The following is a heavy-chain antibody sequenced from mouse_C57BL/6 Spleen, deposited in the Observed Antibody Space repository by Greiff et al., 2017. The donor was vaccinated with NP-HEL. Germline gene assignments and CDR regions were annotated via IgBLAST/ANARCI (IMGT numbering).Heavy chain of an antibody. J-gene: IGHJ2*01. V-gene: IGHV1-22*01. Sequence: EVQLQQSGPELVKPGASVKMSCKASGYTFTDYNMHWVKQSHGKSLEWIGYINPNNGGTSYNQKFKGKATLTVNKSSSTAYMELRSLTSEDSAVYYCYYGSSYFYYFDYWGQGTTLTVSS. CDR3: YYGSSYFYYFDY. CDR2: INPNNGGT. CDR1: GYTFTDYN. D-gene: IGHD1-1*01.